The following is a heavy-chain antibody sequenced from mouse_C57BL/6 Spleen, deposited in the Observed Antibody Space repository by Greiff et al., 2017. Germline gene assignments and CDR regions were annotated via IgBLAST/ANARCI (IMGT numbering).Heavy chain of an antibody. J-gene: IGHJ2*01. D-gene: IGHD1-1*01. CDR2: IYPRSGNT. CDR1: GYTFTSYG. Sequence: VQLQQSGAELARPGASVKLSCKASGYTFTSYGISWVKQRTGQGLEWIGEIYPRSGNTYYNEKFKGKATLTADKSSSTAYMELRSLTSEDSAVYFCARSEYLLLLFDYWGQGTTLTVSS. V-gene: IGHV1-81*01. CDR3: ARSEYLLLLFDY.